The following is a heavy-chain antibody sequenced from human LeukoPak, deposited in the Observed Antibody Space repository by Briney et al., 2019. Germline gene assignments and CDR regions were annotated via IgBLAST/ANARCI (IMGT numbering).Heavy chain of an antibody. CDR3: ARSGYCVFDP. Sequence: SETLSLTCTVSGGSISSHYWSWIRQPPGKGLEWIGYIYYSGSTNYNPSLKSRVTISVDTSKNQFSLKLSSVTAADTAVYYCARSGYCVFDPWGQGTLVTVSS. J-gene: IGHJ5*02. CDR1: GGSISSHY. D-gene: IGHD6-13*01. V-gene: IGHV4-59*11. CDR2: IYYSGST.